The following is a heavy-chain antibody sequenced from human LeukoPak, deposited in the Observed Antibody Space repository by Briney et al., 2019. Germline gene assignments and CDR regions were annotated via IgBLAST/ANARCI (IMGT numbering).Heavy chain of an antibody. CDR3: ARVYWNGDFDY. CDR2: INHSGST. Sequence: SETLSLTCAVYGGSFSGYYWSWIRQPPGKGLEWIGEINHSGSTNYNPSLKSRVTISVDTSKNQFSLKLSSVTAADTAVYYCARVYWNGDFDYWGQGTLVTVSS. J-gene: IGHJ4*02. D-gene: IGHD1-1*01. CDR1: GGSFSGYY. V-gene: IGHV4-34*01.